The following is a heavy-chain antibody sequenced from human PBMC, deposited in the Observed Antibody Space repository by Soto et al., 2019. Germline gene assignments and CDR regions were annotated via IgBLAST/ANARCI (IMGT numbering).Heavy chain of an antibody. Sequence: PSETLSLTCTISGGSINGYYWSWIRQPPGKGLEWIGYVYYTGTTKYNPSLESRVTISADTSKNQFSLRVTSVTAADTAVYYCAKYRRTHAVGYKLDFWGHVILVPFSS. CDR1: GGSINGYY. D-gene: IGHD5-12*01. V-gene: IGHV4-59*01. CDR2: VYYTGTT. CDR3: AKYRRTHAVGYKLDF. J-gene: IGHJ4*01.